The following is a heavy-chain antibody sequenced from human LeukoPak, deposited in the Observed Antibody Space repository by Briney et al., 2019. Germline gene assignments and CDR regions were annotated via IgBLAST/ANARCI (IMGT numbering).Heavy chain of an antibody. CDR2: IYPGDSDT. Sequence: GESLKISCKGSGYSFTSYWIGWVRQMPGKGQEWMGIIYPGDSDTRYSPSFQGQVTISADKSISTAYLQWSSLKASDTAMYYCARQGGYYDSSGYYYDGHYFDYWGQGTLVTVSS. CDR3: ARQGGYYDSSGYYYDGHYFDY. CDR1: GYSFTSYW. D-gene: IGHD3-22*01. V-gene: IGHV5-51*01. J-gene: IGHJ4*02.